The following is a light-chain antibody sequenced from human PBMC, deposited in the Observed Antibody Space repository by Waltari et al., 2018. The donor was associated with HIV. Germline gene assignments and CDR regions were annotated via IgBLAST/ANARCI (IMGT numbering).Light chain of an antibody. V-gene: IGLV3-25*03. CDR1: ALPKQY. Sequence: SYELTQPPSVSVSPGQTARITCSGDALPKQYAYWYQQKAGQAPVLVRYKDSGRPSGIPERFSGASSGTTGTLTISGVQAEDEADYYCESAHSSLWVFGGGTKLTVL. CDR2: KDS. CDR3: ESAHSSLWV. J-gene: IGLJ3*02.